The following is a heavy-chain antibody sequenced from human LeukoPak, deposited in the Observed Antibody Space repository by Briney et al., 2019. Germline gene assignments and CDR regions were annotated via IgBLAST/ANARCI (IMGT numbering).Heavy chain of an antibody. Sequence: SETLSLTCTVSGDSISGYYWSWIRQPPGKGLEWIGEINHSGSTNYNPSLKSRVTISVDTSKNQFSLKLSSVTAADTAVYHCARSPHDYYDSSGYYYYFDYWGQGTLVTVSS. CDR3: ARSPHDYYDSSGYYYYFDY. CDR2: INHSGST. CDR1: GDSISGYY. D-gene: IGHD3-22*01. V-gene: IGHV4-34*01. J-gene: IGHJ4*02.